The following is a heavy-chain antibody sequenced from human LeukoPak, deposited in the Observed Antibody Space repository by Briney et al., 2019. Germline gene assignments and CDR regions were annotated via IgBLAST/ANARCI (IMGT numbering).Heavy chain of an antibody. D-gene: IGHD3-16*01. CDR3: ARDLIHSAAGDFDF. V-gene: IGHV4-4*07. CDR2: IYTTGST. J-gene: IGHJ4*02. Sequence: PSETLSLICTVSGGSISSYYWSWIRQPAGKGLEWIGRIYTTGSTNYNPSLKSRVTMSVDTSKNQSSLRLSSVTAADTAVYYCARDLIHSAAGDFDFWGQGTLVTVSS. CDR1: GGSISSYY.